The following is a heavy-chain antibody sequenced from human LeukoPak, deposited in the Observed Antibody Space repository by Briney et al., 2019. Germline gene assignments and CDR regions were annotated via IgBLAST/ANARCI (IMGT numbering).Heavy chain of an antibody. Sequence: SETLSLTCTVSGGSISTYYWNWVRQPAGKGLEWIGRIYTSGSTNNPSLKSRVTMSVDTSKNQFSLKLSSVTAADTAVYYCARGGNGRGYNWFDPWGQGTLVTVSS. D-gene: IGHD2-8*01. V-gene: IGHV4-4*07. CDR2: IYTSGST. J-gene: IGHJ5*02. CDR1: GGSISTYY. CDR3: ARGGNGRGYNWFDP.